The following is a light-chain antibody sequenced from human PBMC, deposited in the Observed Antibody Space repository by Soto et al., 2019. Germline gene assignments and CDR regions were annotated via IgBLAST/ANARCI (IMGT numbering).Light chain of an antibody. J-gene: IGLJ2*01. CDR3: QSYDSSNVV. CDR1: SGSIASNY. Sequence: NFMLTQPHSVSESPGKTVTISCTRSSGSIASNYVQWYQQRPGSAPTTVIYEDNQSPSGVPDRFSGSIDSSSNSASLTISGLKTEDEADYCCQSYDSSNVVFGGGTQLTVL. CDR2: EDN. V-gene: IGLV6-57*03.